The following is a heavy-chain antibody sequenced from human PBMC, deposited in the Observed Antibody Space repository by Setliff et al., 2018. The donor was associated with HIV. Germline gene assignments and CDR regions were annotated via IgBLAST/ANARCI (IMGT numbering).Heavy chain of an antibody. V-gene: IGHV4-61*02. CDR1: GDSINSGTYY. CDR2: LHLSGDT. J-gene: IGHJ6*03. Sequence: SETLSLTCTVSGDSINSGTYYWSWIRQPAGKGLEWIGRLHLSGDTNYNPSLKSRVTISVDTSKNQFSLKLSSVTAADTAVYYCNIYYYYYMDVRGKGTTVTVSS. CDR3: NIYYYYYMDV.